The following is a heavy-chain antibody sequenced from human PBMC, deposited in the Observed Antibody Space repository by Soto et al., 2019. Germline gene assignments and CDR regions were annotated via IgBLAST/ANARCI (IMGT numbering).Heavy chain of an antibody. Sequence: GASVKVSCKASGGTFSSYAISWVGQSPGRGLQWMGGITPLFGTANNPQKFPGRVTITADESTSTAYMELSSLRSEDTAVYYCASMYDFWGGYNEPRGLGNYYYGMDVRGQGTTVTVSS. CDR3: ASMYDFWGGYNEPRGLGNYYYGMDV. CDR2: ITPLFGTA. V-gene: IGHV1-69*13. D-gene: IGHD3-3*01. CDR1: GGTFSSYA. J-gene: IGHJ6*02.